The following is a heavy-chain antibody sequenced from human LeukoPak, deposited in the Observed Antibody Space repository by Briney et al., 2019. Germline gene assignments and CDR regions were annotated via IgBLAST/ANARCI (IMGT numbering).Heavy chain of an antibody. CDR1: GFIFSNYG. D-gene: IGHD3-3*01. V-gene: IGHV3-30*03. CDR2: ISYDGSNK. J-gene: IGHJ4*02. Sequence: GGSLRLSCAASGFIFSNYGMNWVRQAPGKGLEWVAVISYDGSNKYYADSVKGRFTISRDNSKNTLYLQMNSLRAEDTAVYYCARGGYYDFWSGLDYWGQGTLVTVSS. CDR3: ARGGYYDFWSGLDY.